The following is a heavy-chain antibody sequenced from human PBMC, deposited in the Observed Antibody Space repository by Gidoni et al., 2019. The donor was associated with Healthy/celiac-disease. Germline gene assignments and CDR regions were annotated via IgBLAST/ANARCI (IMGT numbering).Heavy chain of an antibody. CDR3: ARGLGTRYDFWS. CDR1: GGSISSYY. Sequence: QVQLQESGPGLVKPSETLSLTCTVSGGSISSYYWSWIRQPPGKGLEWIGYIYYSGSTNYNPSLKSRVTISVDTSKNQFSLKLSSVTAADTAVYYCARGLGTRYDFWSWGQGTLVTVSS. V-gene: IGHV4-59*01. J-gene: IGHJ4*02. D-gene: IGHD3-3*01. CDR2: IYYSGST.